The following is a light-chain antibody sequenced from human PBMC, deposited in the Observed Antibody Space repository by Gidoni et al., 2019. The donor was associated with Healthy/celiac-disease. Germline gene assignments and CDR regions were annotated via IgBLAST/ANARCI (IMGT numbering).Light chain of an antibody. CDR3: ISYTVSGTYV. Sequence: QSALTQPASVSGSPGQSISISCTGTSSDVGSNNYVSWYQQHPGTSPQVVIRAVSHRPSGVSDRFSGSKSGNTASLTISGLQAEDEADYYCISYTVSGTYVFGTGTKVTVL. CDR2: AVS. V-gene: IGLV2-14*03. J-gene: IGLJ1*01. CDR1: SSDVGSNNY.